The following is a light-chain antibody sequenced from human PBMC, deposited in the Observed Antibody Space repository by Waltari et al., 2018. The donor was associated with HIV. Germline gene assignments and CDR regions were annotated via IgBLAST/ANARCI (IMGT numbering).Light chain of an antibody. J-gene: IGLJ2*01. Sequence: QSVLTQPPSVSGAPGQRVSISCTGSSSNLGAGFDTQWYQQLPGAAPRLLIYDNNNRPSGVPSRFSGSRSGTSASLAITGLQADDEADYYCQSFDSGLTAVVFGGGTKLTVL. CDR2: DNN. CDR3: QSFDSGLTAVV. CDR1: SSNLGAGFD. V-gene: IGLV1-40*01.